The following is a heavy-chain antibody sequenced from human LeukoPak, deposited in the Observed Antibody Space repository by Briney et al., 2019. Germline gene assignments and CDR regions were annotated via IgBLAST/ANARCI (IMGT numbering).Heavy chain of an antibody. V-gene: IGHV3-30*02. CDR3: AKGPKQLDFGRGYYFDD. J-gene: IGHJ4*02. D-gene: IGHD6-13*01. Sequence: GGPVSLFCAPCGFTYSCYWMSWLRQAPGKGLEGVAFIRYDGSNKYYADSVNGRVTISRDNSKNTLYLLMDSLRIEDTAVFYCAKGPKQLDFGRGYYFDDWGQGTLVTVSS. CDR2: IRYDGSNK. CDR1: GFTYSCYW.